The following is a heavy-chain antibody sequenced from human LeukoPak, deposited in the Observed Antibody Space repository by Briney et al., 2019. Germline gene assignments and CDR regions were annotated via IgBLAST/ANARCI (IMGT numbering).Heavy chain of an antibody. J-gene: IGHJ6*02. CDR2: IRNKAHNYAT. CDR1: GFSFSGSG. CDR3: SRLRGTVTYDYYYHGMDV. V-gene: IGHV3-73*01. Sequence: GGSLKLSCVASGFSFSGSGVHWVRQASGKGLEWVGRIRNKAHNYATEYAASVKGRFTISRDDSENTAYLKMNSLQTEDTAVYYCSRLRGTVTYDYYYHGMDVWGQGTAVTVSS. D-gene: IGHD4-17*01.